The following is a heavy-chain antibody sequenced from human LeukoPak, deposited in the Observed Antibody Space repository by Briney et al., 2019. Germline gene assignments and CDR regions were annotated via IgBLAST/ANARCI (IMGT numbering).Heavy chain of an antibody. J-gene: IGHJ4*02. CDR3: ASGSSVGGYYGSGSYFFDY. V-gene: IGHV4-61*02. Sequence: PSETLSLTCTVSGGSISSGSYYWSWIRQPAGKGLEWIGRIYTSGSTNYNPSLKSRVTISVDTSKNQFSLKLSPVTAADTAVYYCASGSSVGGYYGSGSYFFDYWGQGTLVTVSS. CDR2: IYTSGST. CDR1: GGSISSGSYY. D-gene: IGHD3-10*01.